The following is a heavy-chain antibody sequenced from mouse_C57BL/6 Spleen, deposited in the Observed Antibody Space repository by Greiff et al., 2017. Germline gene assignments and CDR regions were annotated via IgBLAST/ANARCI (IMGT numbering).Heavy chain of an antibody. V-gene: IGHV1-50*01. D-gene: IGHD2-10*02. CDR3: ARAYGNYCWFAY. J-gene: IGHJ3*01. CDR1: GYTFTSYW. Sequence: QVQLQQPGAELVKPGASVKLSCKASGYTFTSYWMQWVKQRPGQGLEWIGEIDPSDSYTNYNQKFKGKATVTVDTSSSTAYMQLSSLTSEDSAVYYCARAYGNYCWFAYWGQGTLVTVSA. CDR2: IDPSDSYT.